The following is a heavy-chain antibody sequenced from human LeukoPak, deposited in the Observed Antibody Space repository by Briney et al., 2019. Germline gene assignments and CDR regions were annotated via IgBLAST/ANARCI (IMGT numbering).Heavy chain of an antibody. J-gene: IGHJ4*02. CDR3: AKAGCGGDCYSPDYFDY. D-gene: IGHD2-21*02. Sequence: GGSLRLSCAASGFTFSSYAMSWVRQAPGKGLEWVSAISGSGGSTYYADSVKGRLTISRDNSKNTLYLQMNSLRAEDTAVYYCAKAGCGGDCYSPDYFDYWGQGTLVTVSS. CDR1: GFTFSSYA. CDR2: ISGSGGST. V-gene: IGHV3-23*01.